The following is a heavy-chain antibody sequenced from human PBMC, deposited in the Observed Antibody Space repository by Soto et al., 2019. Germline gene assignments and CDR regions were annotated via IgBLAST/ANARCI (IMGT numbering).Heavy chain of an antibody. D-gene: IGHD2-15*01. V-gene: IGHV4-31*03. CDR1: GGSIRNGYYY. CDR2: IYHSGRT. Sequence: PSETLSLTCTVSGGSIRNGYYYWSWVRQNPGKGLEWIGHIYHSGRTYYNPSLKSRVSISIDTSKNQFSLHLSSVTAADTAVYYCARWVEVSLDYFDSWGQGNPVTSPQ. J-gene: IGHJ4*02. CDR3: ARWVEVSLDYFDS.